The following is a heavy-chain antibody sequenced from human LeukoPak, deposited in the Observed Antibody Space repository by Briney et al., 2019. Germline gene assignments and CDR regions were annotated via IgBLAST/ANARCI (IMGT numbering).Heavy chain of an antibody. V-gene: IGHV3-66*02. D-gene: IGHD7-27*01. CDR2: IYSGGST. Sequence: PGVSLRLSCAASRFTVSSSYMSWVRQAPGKGLEWVSVIYSGGSTYYADSVKGRFTISRDNSKNTLYLQMDSLRAEDTAVYYCASCLGCDYFDYWGQGTLVTVSS. J-gene: IGHJ4*02. CDR3: ASCLGCDYFDY. CDR1: RFTVSSSY.